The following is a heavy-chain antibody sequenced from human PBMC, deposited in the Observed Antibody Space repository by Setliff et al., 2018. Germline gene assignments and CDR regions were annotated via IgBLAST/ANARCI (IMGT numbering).Heavy chain of an antibody. V-gene: IGHV2-5*01. CDR1: GFSRRTSGVV. CDR3: AGSTSCYEYFHK. D-gene: IGHD2-2*01. CDR2: IYWSAHK. J-gene: IGHJ1*01. Sequence: SGPTLVNPTQTLTLTCXXWGFSRRTSGVVVGWIRQPPGKALEWLAIIYWSAHKRYSPSLKSRFTITKDTSKNQVVFTITNMDPVDTATYYCAGSTSCYEYFHKWGQGTLVTVSS.